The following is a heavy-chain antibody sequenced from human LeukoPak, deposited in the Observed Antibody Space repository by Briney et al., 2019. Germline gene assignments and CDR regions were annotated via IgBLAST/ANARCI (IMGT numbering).Heavy chain of an antibody. CDR3: AREGSYGDYLSY. V-gene: IGHV3-30*03. CDR1: GFTFSSSG. D-gene: IGHD4-17*01. J-gene: IGHJ4*02. CDR2: ISYDGSNK. Sequence: GGSLRLSCAASGFTFSSSGMSWVRQAPGKGLEWVAVISYDGSNKYYADSVKGRFTISRDNSKNTLYLQMNSLRAEDTAVYYCAREGSYGDYLSYWGQGTLVTVSS.